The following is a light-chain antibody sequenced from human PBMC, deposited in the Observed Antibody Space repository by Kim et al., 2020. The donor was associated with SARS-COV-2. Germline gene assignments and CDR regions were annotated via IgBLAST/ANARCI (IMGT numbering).Light chain of an antibody. CDR2: GAS. CDR1: QSISSNY. V-gene: IGKV3-20*01. J-gene: IGKJ1*01. Sequence: SPGERATLTCRASQSISSNYLAWYQQNPGQAPRLLIYGASSRATGIPDRFSGSGSGTDFTLTISRLEPEDSAMYYCQQYESSPQTFGQGTKVDIK. CDR3: QQYESSPQT.